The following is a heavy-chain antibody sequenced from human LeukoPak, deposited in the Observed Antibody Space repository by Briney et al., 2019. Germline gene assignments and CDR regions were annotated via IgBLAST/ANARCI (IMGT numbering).Heavy chain of an antibody. CDR1: GGSISSYY. Sequence: PSETLSLTCTVSGGSISSYYWSRIRQPPGKGLEWIGYIYYSGSTNYNPSLKSRVTISVDTSKNQFSLKLSSVTAADTAVYYCARRGSGSYYFDYWGQGTLVTVSS. CDR3: ARRGSGSYYFDY. D-gene: IGHD1-26*01. CDR2: IYYSGST. J-gene: IGHJ4*02. V-gene: IGHV4-59*08.